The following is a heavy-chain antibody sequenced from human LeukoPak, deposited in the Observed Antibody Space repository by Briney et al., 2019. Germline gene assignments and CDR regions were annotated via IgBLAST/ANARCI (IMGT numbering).Heavy chain of an antibody. CDR2: IKEDGSEK. V-gene: IGHV3-7*01. D-gene: IGHD3-16*02. CDR3: ARVKGYYDYVWGTYRYHFDY. Sequence: GGSLRLSCAASGFTFSSYWMSWVRQAPGKGLEWVANIKEDGSEKYYVDSLKGRFTISRDNAKNSLYLQMNSLRAEDTAVYYCARVKGYYDYVWGTYRYHFDYWGQGTLVTVSS. J-gene: IGHJ4*02. CDR1: GFTFSSYW.